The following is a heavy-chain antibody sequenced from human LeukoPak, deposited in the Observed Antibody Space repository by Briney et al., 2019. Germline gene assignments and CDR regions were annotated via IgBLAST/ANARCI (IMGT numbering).Heavy chain of an antibody. Sequence: GGSLRLSCAASGFTFSDYYMSGIRQAPGKGLEGVSYISSSGSTIYYADSVKGRFTISRDNAEKSLYLQMNSLRAEDTAVYYCARVAADGPDYWGQGTLVTVSS. V-gene: IGHV3-11*01. D-gene: IGHD6-13*01. CDR2: ISSSGSTI. CDR1: GFTFSDYY. J-gene: IGHJ4*02. CDR3: ARVAADGPDY.